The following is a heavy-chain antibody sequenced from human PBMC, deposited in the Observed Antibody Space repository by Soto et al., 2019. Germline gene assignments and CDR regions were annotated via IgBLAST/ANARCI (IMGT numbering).Heavy chain of an antibody. CDR2: IDSLLITA. D-gene: IGHD5-12*01. CDR3: ARNSPFGSTFSGYDAFDY. CDR1: GGPSRKDI. V-gene: IGHV1-69*08. J-gene: IGHJ4*02. Sequence: QVHLVQSGAGLKKLGSSVKVSCKASGGPSRKDIFPWGGRAPGQGLGWMGRIDSLLITATYAQKFQDRLTITADRSTGTAYMKLNSLRSEDTAVYYCARNSPFGSTFSGYDAFDYWGQGTLVTVSS.